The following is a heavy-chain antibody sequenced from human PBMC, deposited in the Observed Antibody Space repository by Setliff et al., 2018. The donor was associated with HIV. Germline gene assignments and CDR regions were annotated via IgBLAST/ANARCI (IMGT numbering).Heavy chain of an antibody. CDR2: ISSSSSNFI. CDR3: ARGQTTWLHDMPGPFDV. V-gene: IGHV3-21*04. Sequence: GSLRLSCAASGFTFSASTMNWVRQAPGKGLEWVSSISSSSSNFIYYADSVKGRFTISRDNAKNSLFLQMDNLRAEDTALYYCARGQTTWLHDMPGPFDVWGLGTVVTVSS. CDR1: GFTFSAST. J-gene: IGHJ3*01. D-gene: IGHD5-12*01.